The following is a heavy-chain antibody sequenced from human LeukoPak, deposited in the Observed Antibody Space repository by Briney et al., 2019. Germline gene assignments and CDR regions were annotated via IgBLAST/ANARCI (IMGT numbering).Heavy chain of an antibody. J-gene: IGHJ4*02. V-gene: IGHV3-23*01. D-gene: IGHD3-22*01. CDR1: GFTFSSYA. CDR3: AKDVSDSSGYYYRGGLDY. Sequence: GGSLRLSCAASGFTFSSYAMSWVRQAPGKGLAWVSAISGSGGSTYYADSVKGRFTISRDNSKNTLYLQMNSLRAEDTAVYYCAKDVSDSSGYYYRGGLDYWGQGTLVTVSS. CDR2: ISGSGGST.